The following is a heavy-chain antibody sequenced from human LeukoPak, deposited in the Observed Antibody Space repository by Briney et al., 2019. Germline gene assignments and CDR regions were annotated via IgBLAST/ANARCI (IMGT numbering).Heavy chain of an antibody. V-gene: IGHV3-48*03. D-gene: IGHD6-19*01. Sequence: PGGSLRLSCAASGFTFSGYEMHWVRQAPGKGLEWVSYISSSGSTIYYADSVKGRFTISRDNSKNTLYLQMNSLRAEDTAVYYCAKGPWLAYPYYFDYWGQGTLVTVSS. J-gene: IGHJ4*02. CDR3: AKGPWLAYPYYFDY. CDR1: GFTFSGYE. CDR2: ISSSGSTI.